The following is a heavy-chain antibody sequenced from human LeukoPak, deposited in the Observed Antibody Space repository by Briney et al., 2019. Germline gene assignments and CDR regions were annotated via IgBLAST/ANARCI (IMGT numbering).Heavy chain of an antibody. Sequence: SENVSLTCAVYGGSFSGYYWSWIRQPPGKGLEGIGEINHGGSTNYNPSLKSRVTISVDTSKNPFSLKLSSVTAADTAVYYCARGPLYSSSYIYYYYGLDVWGQGTTVTVSS. V-gene: IGHV4-34*01. CDR3: ARGPLYSSSYIYYYYGLDV. D-gene: IGHD6-13*01. CDR1: GGSFSGYY. CDR2: INHGGST. J-gene: IGHJ6*02.